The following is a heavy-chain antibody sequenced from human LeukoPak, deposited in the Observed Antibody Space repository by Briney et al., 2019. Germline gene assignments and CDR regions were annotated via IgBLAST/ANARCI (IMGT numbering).Heavy chain of an antibody. V-gene: IGHV3-49*04. D-gene: IGHD3-3*01. CDR1: GFTFGDYA. Sequence: GGSLRLSCTASGFTFGDYAMSWVRQAPGKGLEWVGFIRSKAYGGTTEYAASAEGRFTISRDDSKSIAYLQMNSLKTEDTAVYYCTRFLEWLCALDYWGQGTLVTVSS. CDR2: IRSKAYGGTT. J-gene: IGHJ4*02. CDR3: TRFLEWLCALDY.